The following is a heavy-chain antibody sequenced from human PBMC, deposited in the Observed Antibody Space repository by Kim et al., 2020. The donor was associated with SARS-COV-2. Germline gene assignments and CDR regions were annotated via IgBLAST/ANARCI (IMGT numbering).Heavy chain of an antibody. J-gene: IGHJ4*02. Sequence: ASVKVSCKASGYTFTSYYMHWVRQAPGQGLEWMGIINPSGGSTSYAQKFQGRVTMTRDTSTSTVYMELSSLRSEDTAVYYCARDGDLTVTTLGYFDYWGQGTLVTVSS. CDR3: ARDGDLTVTTLGYFDY. CDR2: INPSGGST. D-gene: IGHD4-17*01. CDR1: GYTFTSYY. V-gene: IGHV1-46*01.